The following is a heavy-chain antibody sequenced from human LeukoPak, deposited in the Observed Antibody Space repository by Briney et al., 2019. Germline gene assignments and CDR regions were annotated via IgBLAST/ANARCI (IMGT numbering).Heavy chain of an antibody. CDR3: ARVGMLYYSNWFDP. J-gene: IGHJ5*02. CDR1: GYSISSGYY. Sequence: SETLSLTCTVSGYSISSGYYWGWIRQPPGKGLEWIGSIYHSGSTYYNPSLKSRVTISVDTSKNQFSLKLSSVTAADTAVYYCARVGMLYYSNWFDPWGQGTLVTVSS. V-gene: IGHV4-38-2*02. CDR2: IYHSGST. D-gene: IGHD2-8*01.